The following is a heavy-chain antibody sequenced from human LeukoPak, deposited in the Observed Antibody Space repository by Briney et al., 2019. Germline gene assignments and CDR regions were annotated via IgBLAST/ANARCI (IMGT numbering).Heavy chain of an antibody. CDR2: IYSGSST. V-gene: IGHV3-53*01. D-gene: IGHD6-6*01. CDR1: GFTVSSNY. J-gene: IGHJ4*02. CDR3: ARAGGEYSSSYFDY. Sequence: QPGGSLRLSCAASGFTVSSNYMSWVRQAPGKGLEWFSVIYSGSSTYYADSVKGRFTISRDNSKNTLYLQMSSLRAEDTAVYYCARAGGEYSSSYFDYWGQGTLVTVSS.